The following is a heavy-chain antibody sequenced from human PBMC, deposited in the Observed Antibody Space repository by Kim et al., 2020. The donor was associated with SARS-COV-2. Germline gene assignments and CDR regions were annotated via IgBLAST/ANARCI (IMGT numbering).Heavy chain of an antibody. CDR3: ARADYGSGSYYGSGWKAYYGMDV. V-gene: IGHV3-21*01. Sequence: GGSLRLSCAASGFTFSSYSMNWVRQAPGKGLEWVSPISSSSSYIYYADSVKGRFTISRDNAKNSLYLQMNSLRAEDTAVYYCARADYGSGSYYGSGWKAYYGMDVWGQGTTVTVSS. CDR2: ISSSSSYI. J-gene: IGHJ6*02. CDR1: GFTFSSYS. D-gene: IGHD3-10*01.